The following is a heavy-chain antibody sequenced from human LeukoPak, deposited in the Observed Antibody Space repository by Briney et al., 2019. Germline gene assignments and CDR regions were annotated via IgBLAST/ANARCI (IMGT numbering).Heavy chain of an antibody. CDR3: ARDARNYYDSSGVDY. Sequence: ASVKVSCKASGYTFTSYGISWVRQAPGQGLEWMGWISAYNGNTNHAQKLQGRVTMTTDTSTSTAYMELRSLRSEDTAVYYCARDARNYYDSSGVDYWGQGTLVTVSS. CDR1: GYTFTSYG. J-gene: IGHJ4*02. D-gene: IGHD3-22*01. V-gene: IGHV1-18*01. CDR2: ISAYNGNT.